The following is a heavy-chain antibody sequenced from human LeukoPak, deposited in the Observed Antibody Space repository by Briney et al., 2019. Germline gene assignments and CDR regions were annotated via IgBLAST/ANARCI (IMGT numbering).Heavy chain of an antibody. J-gene: IGHJ4*02. CDR2: SYPSGGST. CDR3: ARAGITTTGSLAY. Sequence: ASVKVSCKASGYTFTSYYMHWVRQAPGQGLEWMGISYPSGGSTSYAQKFQGRVTMTRDTSTSTVYVELSSLRSEDTAVYYCARAGITTTGSLAYWGQGTLVTVSS. V-gene: IGHV1-46*01. CDR1: GYTFTSYY. D-gene: IGHD1-1*01.